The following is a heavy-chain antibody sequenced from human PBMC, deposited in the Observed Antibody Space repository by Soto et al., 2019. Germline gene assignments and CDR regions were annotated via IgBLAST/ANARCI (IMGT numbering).Heavy chain of an antibody. CDR1: GGTFSSYA. Sequence: SVKVSCKASGGTFSSYAISWVRQAPGQGLEWMRGIIPIFGTANYAQKFQGRVTITADESTSTAYMELSSLRSEDTAVYYCASLTEGGYSGYDSDFDYWGQGTLVTVSS. J-gene: IGHJ4*02. V-gene: IGHV1-69*13. CDR2: IIPIFGTA. D-gene: IGHD5-12*01. CDR3: ASLTEGGYSGYDSDFDY.